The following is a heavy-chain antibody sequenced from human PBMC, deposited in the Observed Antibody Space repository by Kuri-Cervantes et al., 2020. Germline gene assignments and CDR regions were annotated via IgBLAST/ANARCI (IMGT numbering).Heavy chain of an antibody. CDR2: IIPIFGTA. J-gene: IGHJ4*02. CDR3: ARGSTISRDYYDSSGRPFDY. D-gene: IGHD3-22*01. CDR1: GGSFSSYA. V-gene: IGHV1-69*13. Sequence: SVKVSCKASGGSFSSYAISWVRQAPGQGLEWMGGIIPIFGTANYAQKFQGRVTITADESTSTAYMELSSLRSEDTAVYYCARGSTISRDYYDSSGRPFDYWGQGTLVTVSS.